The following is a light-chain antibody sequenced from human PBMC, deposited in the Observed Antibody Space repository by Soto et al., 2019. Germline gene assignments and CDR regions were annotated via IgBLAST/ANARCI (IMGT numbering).Light chain of an antibody. CDR2: AAS. Sequence: IQMTQSPSSLSAIAGGRVTIACRASQDIGNDLGWYQQMPGKAPKLLIFAASTLQSGVSSRFSGSGSGTHFTLTIGNLQPEDAATYYCLHDHTYPWTFGQGTKVEVK. CDR1: QDIGND. V-gene: IGKV1-6*01. J-gene: IGKJ1*01. CDR3: LHDHTYPWT.